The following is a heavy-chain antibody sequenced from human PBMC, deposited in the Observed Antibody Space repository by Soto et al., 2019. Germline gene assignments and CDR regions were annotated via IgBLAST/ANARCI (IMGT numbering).Heavy chain of an antibody. J-gene: IGHJ5*02. CDR2: MNPNSGNT. Sequence: QVQLVQSGAEVKKPGASVKVSCKASGYTFTSYDINWVRQATGQGLEWMGWMNPNSGNTGYAQKFQGRVTMNRNTSISTDYMELSSLRSEDTAVYCCARGDIVVVPAATGTPWFDPWGQGTLVTVSS. D-gene: IGHD2-2*01. V-gene: IGHV1-8*01. CDR3: ARGDIVVVPAATGTPWFDP. CDR1: GYTFTSYD.